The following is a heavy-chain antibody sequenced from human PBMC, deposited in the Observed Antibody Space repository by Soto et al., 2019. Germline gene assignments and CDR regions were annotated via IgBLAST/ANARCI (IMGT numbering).Heavy chain of an antibody. J-gene: IGHJ3*02. CDR2: MNPNSGNT. Sequence: QVQMVQSGAEVKKPGASVKVSCRASGYSFTSYDVNWVRQATGQGLEWMGWMNPNSGNTAFAQKFQCRVTMTRDTHRSTAYMELSGLRSEDTAVYYCARYPYTSYCSDGSCSYDAFDIWGQGTGVTVSS. CDR1: GYSFTSYD. D-gene: IGHD2-15*01. CDR3: ARYPYTSYCSDGSCSYDAFDI. V-gene: IGHV1-8*01.